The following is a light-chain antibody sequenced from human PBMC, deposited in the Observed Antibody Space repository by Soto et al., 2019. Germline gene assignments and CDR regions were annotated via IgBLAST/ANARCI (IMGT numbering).Light chain of an antibody. J-gene: IGKJ1*01. V-gene: IGKV1-5*03. Sequence: DIRMTQSPSSLSASVGDRVTITSRASQSTSSYLAWYQQKPGKAPKLLIYQASSLENGVPSRFSGSGSGTEFSLTISSLQPDDFATYYGQQYSSHSTFGQGTKVDI. CDR1: QSTSSY. CDR3: QQYSSHST. CDR2: QAS.